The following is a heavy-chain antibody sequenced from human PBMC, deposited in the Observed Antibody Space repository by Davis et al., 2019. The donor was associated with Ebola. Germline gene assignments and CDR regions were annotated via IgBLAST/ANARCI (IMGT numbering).Heavy chain of an antibody. D-gene: IGHD5-24*01. J-gene: IGHJ4*02. V-gene: IGHV1-18*04. Sequence: ASVKVSCKASGYTFTSYYMHWVRQAPGQGLEWMGWISAYNGNTNYAQKLQGRVTMTTDTSTSTAYMELRSLRSDDTAVYYCAREVAMATILYWGQGTLVTVSS. CDR3: AREVAMATILY. CDR1: GYTFTSYY. CDR2: ISAYNGNT.